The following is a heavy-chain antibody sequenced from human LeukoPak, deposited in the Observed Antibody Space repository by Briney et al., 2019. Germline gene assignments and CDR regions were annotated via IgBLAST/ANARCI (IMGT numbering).Heavy chain of an antibody. CDR2: IYYSGST. CDR1: GGALSSGGYY. CDR3: ARGGYSGYDFDY. D-gene: IGHD5-12*01. Sequence: SQTLSLTCTVSGGALSSGGYYWTWIRQPPGKGLEWIGYIYYSGSTNYNPSLKSRVTISVDTSKNQFSLKLSSVTAADTAVYYCARGGYSGYDFDYWGQGTLVTVSS. V-gene: IGHV4-61*08. J-gene: IGHJ4*02.